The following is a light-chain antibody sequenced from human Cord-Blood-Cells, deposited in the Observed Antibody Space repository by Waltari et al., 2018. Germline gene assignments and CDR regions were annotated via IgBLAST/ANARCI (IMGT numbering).Light chain of an antibody. V-gene: IGKV1-8*01. J-gene: IGKJ1*01. Sequence: AIRMTQSPSSLSASTGDRVPITCRASQGISSYLAWYQEKPGKAPKLLIYAASTLQSGVPSRFSGSGSGTDFTLTISCLQSEDFATYDCQQYYSYPRTFGQGTKVEIK. CDR2: AAS. CDR1: QGISSY. CDR3: QQYYSYPRT.